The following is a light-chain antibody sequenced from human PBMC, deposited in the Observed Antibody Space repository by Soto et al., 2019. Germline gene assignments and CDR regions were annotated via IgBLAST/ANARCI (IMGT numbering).Light chain of an antibody. J-gene: IGKJ4*01. Sequence: DIVMTQSPDSLAVSLGESVTINCKSSQSVLYSSNNRNYLAWFQQKPGQPPKLLIYWASTRESGVPDRFSGSGSGTDFTLTISGLQAEDVAVYYCQQYYNTPLTFGGGTKVDIK. CDR3: QQYYNTPLT. CDR1: QSVLYSSNNRNY. CDR2: WAS. V-gene: IGKV4-1*01.